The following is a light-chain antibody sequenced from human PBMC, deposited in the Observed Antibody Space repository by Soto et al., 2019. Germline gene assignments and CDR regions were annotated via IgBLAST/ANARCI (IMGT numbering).Light chain of an antibody. Sequence: QSVLTQPPSASGSPGQSATISCTGTSSDVGDYNYVSWYQQHPGKAPKLMIYEVSKRPSGVPDRFSGSKSGNTASLTISGLQAEDEADYYCSSYTTSSTLVFGTGTKLTVL. CDR2: EVS. J-gene: IGLJ1*01. V-gene: IGLV2-8*01. CDR3: SSYTTSSTLV. CDR1: SSDVGDYNY.